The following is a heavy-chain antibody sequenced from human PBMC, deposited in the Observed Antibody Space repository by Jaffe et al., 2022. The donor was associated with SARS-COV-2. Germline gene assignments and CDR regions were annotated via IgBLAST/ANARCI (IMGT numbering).Heavy chain of an antibody. CDR2: ISSISTYT. J-gene: IGHJ4*01. D-gene: IGHD2-15*01. CDR3: ARATTWSCSGGTCRLGGSDY. Sequence: QVQLVESGGGLVKPGGSLRLSCAASGFSFSDYYMSWIRQAPGKGLEWISYISSISTYTNYADSVKGRFTISRDNGKNSLYLQMNSLRAEDTAIYYCARATTWSCSGGTCRLGGSDYWGHGTLVTVSS. V-gene: IGHV3-11*06. CDR1: GFSFSDYY.